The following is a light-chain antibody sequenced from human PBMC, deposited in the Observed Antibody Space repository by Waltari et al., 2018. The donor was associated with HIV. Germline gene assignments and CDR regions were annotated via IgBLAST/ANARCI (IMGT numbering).Light chain of an antibody. J-gene: IGLJ1*01. CDR2: DVH. Sequence: QSALSQPASVSASPGQSVAISCSGSASDIGRYNYVPWYQPHPDKTPRLILFDVHNRPSGISDRFSGSQSGTTASLTISTVETDDEADYYCASYTVNSTGVFGSGTKLTVL. CDR3: ASYTVNSTGV. CDR1: ASDIGRYNY. V-gene: IGLV2-14*03.